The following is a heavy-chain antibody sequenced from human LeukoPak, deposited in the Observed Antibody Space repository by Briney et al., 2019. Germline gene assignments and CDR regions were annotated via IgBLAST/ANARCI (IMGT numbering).Heavy chain of an antibody. CDR3: ARALGFDY. J-gene: IGHJ4*02. V-gene: IGHV4-59*01. Sequence: SETLSLTCTVSGGSISSYYWSWIRQPPGKGLEWIGYIYYSGRTNYNPSLKSRVTISVDTSKNQFSLKLSSVTAADTAVYYCARALGFDYWGQGTLVTVSS. CDR2: IYYSGRT. D-gene: IGHD7-27*01. CDR1: GGSISSYY.